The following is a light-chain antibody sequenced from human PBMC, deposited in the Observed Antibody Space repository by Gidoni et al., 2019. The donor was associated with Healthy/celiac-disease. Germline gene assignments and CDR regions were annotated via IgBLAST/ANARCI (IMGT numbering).Light chain of an antibody. V-gene: IGKV1-5*03. CDR3: QHYNSLWT. CDR2: KAS. Sequence: DIQMTQSPSTLSASVGDRVTITCRASQNIGSWLAWYQQKPGKAPNLLIYKASILESGVPSRFSGYGSGTQFTLSISSLQPDDFATYHCQHYNSLWTFGQGTKVVIK. J-gene: IGKJ1*01. CDR1: QNIGSW.